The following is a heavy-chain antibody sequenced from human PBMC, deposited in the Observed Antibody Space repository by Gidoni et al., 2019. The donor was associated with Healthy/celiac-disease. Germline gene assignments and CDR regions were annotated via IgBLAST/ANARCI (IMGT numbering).Heavy chain of an antibody. J-gene: IGHJ6*02. CDR3: AKGFPGPGGGSGSKAVGPGMDV. CDR2: ISYDGSNK. V-gene: IGHV3-30*18. Sequence: QVQLVESGGGVVQPGRSLRLSCAASGFTFSSYGMHWVRQAPGKGLEWVAVISYDGSNKYYADSVKGRFTISRDNSKNTLYLQMNSLRAEDTAVYYCAKGFPGPGGGSGSKAVGPGMDVWGQGTTVTVSS. D-gene: IGHD3-10*01. CDR1: GFTFSSYG.